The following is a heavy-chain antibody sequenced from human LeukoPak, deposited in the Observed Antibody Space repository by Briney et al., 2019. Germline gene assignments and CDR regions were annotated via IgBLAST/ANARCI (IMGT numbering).Heavy chain of an antibody. D-gene: IGHD5-18*01. Sequence: ASVKVSCKASGYIFTSYAMSWVRQAPGQGLEWMGWINTNTGNATYGQGFTGRFVFSLDTSVTTAYLQISSLKAEDTAVYYCARDDGYSYGRGHYYYGMDVWGQGTTVTVSS. J-gene: IGHJ6*02. V-gene: IGHV7-4-1*02. CDR3: ARDDGYSYGRGHYYYGMDV. CDR2: INTNTGNA. CDR1: GYIFTSYA.